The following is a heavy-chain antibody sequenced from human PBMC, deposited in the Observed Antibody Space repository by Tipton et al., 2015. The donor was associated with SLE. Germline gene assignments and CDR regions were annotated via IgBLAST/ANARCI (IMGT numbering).Heavy chain of an antibody. CDR1: AASISSGDFY. CDR3: ARSTGSFYFTVNPSPFNI. CDR2: FSYSGNT. J-gene: IGHJ3*02. D-gene: IGHD1-26*01. V-gene: IGHV4-39*07. Sequence: TLSLTCTVSAASISSGDFYWDWIRQPPGEGLEWIGTFSYSGNTYYNPSLNSRVSISVDTSRNQFSLNLNSVTAADTAVYYCARSTGSFYFTVNPSPFNIWGRGTLLTVSS.